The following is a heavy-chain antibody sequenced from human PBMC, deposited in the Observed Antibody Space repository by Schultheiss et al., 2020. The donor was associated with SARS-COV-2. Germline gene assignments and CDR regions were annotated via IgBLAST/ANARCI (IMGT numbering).Heavy chain of an antibody. CDR2: IYYSGST. J-gene: IGHJ6*02. D-gene: IGHD1-26*01. CDR3: ARGAGRSAPADYYYGMDV. CDR1: GGSISSSSYY. Sequence: SETLSLTCAVSGGSISSSSYYWSWVRQPPGKGLEWIGSIYYSGSTYYNPSLKSRVTISVDTSKNQFSLKLSSVTAADTAVYYCARGAGRSAPADYYYGMDVWGQGTTVTVSS. V-gene: IGHV4-39*01.